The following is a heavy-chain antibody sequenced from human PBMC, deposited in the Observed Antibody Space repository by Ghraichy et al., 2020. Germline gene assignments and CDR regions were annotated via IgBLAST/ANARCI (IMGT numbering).Heavy chain of an antibody. CDR3: AREYGGYPYYFDY. CDR1: GGSVSSGSYY. V-gene: IGHV4-61*01. CDR2: VYYSGNT. J-gene: IGHJ4*02. D-gene: IGHD3-22*01. Sequence: SETLSLTCTVSGGSVSSGSYYWSWIRQPPGKGLEWIGYVYYSGNTNYNPSLKSRVTISVDTSKNQFSLKLSSVTAADTSVYYCAREYGGYPYYFDYWGQGTLVTVSS.